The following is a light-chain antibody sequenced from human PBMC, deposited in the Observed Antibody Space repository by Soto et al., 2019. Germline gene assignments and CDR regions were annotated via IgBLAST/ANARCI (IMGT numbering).Light chain of an antibody. V-gene: IGKV3-20*01. CDR2: GAS. CDR3: QQYGSSPYT. CDR1: HSPTSTL. Sequence: ELTLMLSPITRTLSTVQSAARSCGPCHSPTSTLLAWDHQRPGGAPRLLMHGASSRATGIPDRFSGTRSGTDFTLNISRLEPEDFAVYYCQQYGSSPYTFGLGTKVDIK. J-gene: IGKJ2*01.